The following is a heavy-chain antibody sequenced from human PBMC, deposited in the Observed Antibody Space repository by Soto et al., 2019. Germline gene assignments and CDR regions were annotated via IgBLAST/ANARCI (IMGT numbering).Heavy chain of an antibody. Sequence: EVQLVESGGGLVQPGRYLRLYCAASGFTFDDYAMHWVRQAPGKGLEWVSGISWNSGSIGYADSVKGRFTISRDNAKNSLYLQMNSLRAEDTALYYGANVESTKYIISYMDVRGKGTTVTVSS. J-gene: IGHJ6*03. V-gene: IGHV3-9*01. D-gene: IGHD1-1*01. CDR2: ISWNSGSI. CDR3: ANVESTKYIISYMDV. CDR1: GFTFDDYA.